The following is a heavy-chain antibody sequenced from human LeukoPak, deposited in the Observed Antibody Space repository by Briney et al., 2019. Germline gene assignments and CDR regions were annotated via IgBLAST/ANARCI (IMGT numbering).Heavy chain of an antibody. D-gene: IGHD6-19*01. V-gene: IGHV4-61*01. Sequence: SETLSLTCTVSGVAVSSGTYYWSWIRQPPGKGLEWIGHIYYTGSTSYNPSLMSRVTMSVDAPKNQLSLKVRSVTAADTAVYYCAREEVTSAWFPFDFWGRGALVTVSS. CDR3: AREEVTSAWFPFDF. CDR2: IYYTGST. J-gene: IGHJ4*02. CDR1: GVAVSSGTYY.